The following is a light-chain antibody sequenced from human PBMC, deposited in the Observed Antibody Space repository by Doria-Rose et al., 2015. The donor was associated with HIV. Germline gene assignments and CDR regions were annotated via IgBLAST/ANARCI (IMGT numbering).Light chain of an antibody. Sequence: MTQSPESLGMSLGERATLNCQSNQSLLYTSKNYLAWYQQKPGQPPKLLIYWASTRQSGVTVRVSGSGSGTDFTLTISSLEAEDVAVYYCQQYYDTPSFGPGSTVDIK. CDR3: QQYYDTPS. CDR2: WAS. V-gene: IGKV4-1*01. CDR1: QSLLYTSKNY. J-gene: IGKJ3*01.